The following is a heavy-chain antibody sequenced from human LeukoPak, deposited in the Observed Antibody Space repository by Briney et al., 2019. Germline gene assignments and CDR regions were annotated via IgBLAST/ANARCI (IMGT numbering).Heavy chain of an antibody. J-gene: IGHJ4*02. Sequence: GGSLRLSCAASGFTFSSYAMSWVRQAPGKGLEWVSSISSSSSYIYYADSVKGRFTISRDNAKNSLYLQMNSLRAEDTAVYYCAREGYSGYDYGYWGQGTLVTVSS. V-gene: IGHV3-21*01. CDR3: AREGYSGYDYGY. CDR2: ISSSSSYI. D-gene: IGHD5-12*01. CDR1: GFTFSSYA.